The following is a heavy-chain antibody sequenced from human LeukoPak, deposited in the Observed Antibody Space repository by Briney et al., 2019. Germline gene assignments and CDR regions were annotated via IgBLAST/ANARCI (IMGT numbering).Heavy chain of an antibody. J-gene: IGHJ6*04. CDR2: ISSSSSYI. CDR1: GFTFSSYN. V-gene: IGHV3-21*01. CDR3: AREEMAASSGIRSDV. D-gene: IGHD6-13*01. Sequence: GGSLRLSCAASGFTFSSYNMNWVRQAPGKGLEWVSSISSSSSYIYYADSVKGRFTISRDNAKNSLYLQMNSLRAEDTTVYYCAREEMAASSGIRSDVWGKGTTVTVSS.